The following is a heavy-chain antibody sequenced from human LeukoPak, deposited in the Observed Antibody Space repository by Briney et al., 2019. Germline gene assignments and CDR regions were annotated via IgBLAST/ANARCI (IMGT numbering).Heavy chain of an antibody. Sequence: TSSETLSLTCTVSGGSISSGTYYWNRIRQLPGKGLEWIGFIYYSGSTYYNPSLRSRVIISVDTSKNQFSLNLSSVTAADTAVYYCARGVAAAPAVRYGMDVWGQGTAVTVSS. D-gene: IGHD2-2*01. CDR3: ARGVAAAPAVRYGMDV. V-gene: IGHV4-31*03. J-gene: IGHJ6*02. CDR2: IYYSGST. CDR1: GGSISSGTYY.